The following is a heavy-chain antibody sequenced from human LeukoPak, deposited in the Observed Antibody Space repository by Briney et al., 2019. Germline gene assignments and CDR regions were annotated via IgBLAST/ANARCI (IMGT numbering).Heavy chain of an antibody. CDR2: ISAYNGNT. CDR1: GYTFTSYV. CDR3: ARAHSSDYYDSSGYYRN. D-gene: IGHD3-22*01. J-gene: IGHJ4*02. Sequence: ASVKVSCKASGYTFTSYVSSWVRQAPGQGLEWMGWISAYNGNTNYAQKLQGRVTMTTDTSTSTAYMELRSLRSDDTAVYYCARAHSSDYYDSSGYYRNWGQGTLVTVSS. V-gene: IGHV1-18*01.